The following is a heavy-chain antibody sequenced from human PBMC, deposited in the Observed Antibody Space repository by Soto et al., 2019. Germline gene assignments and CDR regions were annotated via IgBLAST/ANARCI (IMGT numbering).Heavy chain of an antibody. J-gene: IGHJ4*02. CDR1: GGSISSGGYS. Sequence: SETLSLTCAVSGGSISSGGYSWVWIRQPPGKGLEWIGYIYHSGSTYYNPSLKSRVTISVDRSKNQFSLKLSSVTAADTAVYYCARGGYDGSGSYYIYRGQGTLVTVSS. CDR2: IYHSGST. CDR3: ARGGYDGSGSYYIY. D-gene: IGHD3-10*01. V-gene: IGHV4-30-2*01.